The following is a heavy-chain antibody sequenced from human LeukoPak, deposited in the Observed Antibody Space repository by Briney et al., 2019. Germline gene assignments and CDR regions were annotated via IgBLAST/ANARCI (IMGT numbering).Heavy chain of an antibody. Sequence: GGSLRLSCAASGFTLSSYSMNWVRQAPGKGLEWVSSISSSSSYIYYADSVKGRFTISRDNAKNSLYLQMNSLRAEDTAVYYCARLSGSRDAFDIWGQGTMVTVSS. CDR2: ISSSSSYI. J-gene: IGHJ3*02. D-gene: IGHD3-10*01. V-gene: IGHV3-21*01. CDR1: GFTLSSYS. CDR3: ARLSGSRDAFDI.